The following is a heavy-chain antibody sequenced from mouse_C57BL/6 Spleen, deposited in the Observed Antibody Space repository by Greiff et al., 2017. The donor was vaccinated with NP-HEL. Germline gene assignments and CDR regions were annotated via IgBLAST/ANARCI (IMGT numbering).Heavy chain of an antibody. Sequence: QVQLKESGAELVKPGASVKMSCKASGYTFTSYWITWVKQRPGQGLEWIGDIYPGSGSTNYNEKFKSKATLTVDTSSSTAYMQLSSLTSEDSAVYYCAREGGWDSFAYWGQGTLVTVSA. D-gene: IGHD3-3*01. CDR3: AREGGWDSFAY. CDR1: GYTFTSYW. J-gene: IGHJ3*01. V-gene: IGHV1-55*01. CDR2: IYPGSGST.